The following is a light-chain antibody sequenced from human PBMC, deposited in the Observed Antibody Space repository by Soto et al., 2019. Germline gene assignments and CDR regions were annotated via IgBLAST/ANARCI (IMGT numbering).Light chain of an antibody. V-gene: IGKV1-5*01. Sequence: DSQVTQSPPTLSASVGDRVTITCRASQAISTWMAWYQQKPVKAPKLLVYDASTLQSGVASRFSGSGSGTEFTLIISGLQPDDSATYYCQQYTNTNNPWMFGQRTKVAIK. CDR3: QQYTNTNNPWM. CDR1: QAISTW. CDR2: DAS. J-gene: IGKJ1*01.